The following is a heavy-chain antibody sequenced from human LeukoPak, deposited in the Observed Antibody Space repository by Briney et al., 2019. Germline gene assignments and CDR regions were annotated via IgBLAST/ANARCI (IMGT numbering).Heavy chain of an antibody. D-gene: IGHD6-19*01. CDR2: INQDGSER. J-gene: IGHJ6*02. V-gene: IGHV3-7*01. CDR1: GFTFSSYW. CDR3: AREQWLDPYGMDV. Sequence: QTGGSLRLSCAASGFTFSSYWMTWVRQAPGKGLEWVANINQDGSERYYVDSVKGRFTISRDNAKNSLSLQMNSLRAEDTALYYCAREQWLDPYGMDVWGQGTTVTVSS.